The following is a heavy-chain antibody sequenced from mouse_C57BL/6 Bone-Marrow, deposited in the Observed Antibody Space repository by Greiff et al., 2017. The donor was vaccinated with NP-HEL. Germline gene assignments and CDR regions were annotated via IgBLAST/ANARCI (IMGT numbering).Heavy chain of an antibody. CDR2: IHPHSGST. V-gene: IGHV1-64*01. CDR3: ARQGYGSSYWYFDV. J-gene: IGHJ1*03. D-gene: IGHD1-1*01. CDR1: GYTFTSYW. Sequence: QVQLQQPGAELVKPGASVKLSCKASGYTFTSYWMHWVKQRPGQGLEWIGMIHPHSGSTNYNEKFKSKATLTVDKSSSTAYMQLSSLTSEDSAVYYCARQGYGSSYWYFDVWGTGTTVTVSS.